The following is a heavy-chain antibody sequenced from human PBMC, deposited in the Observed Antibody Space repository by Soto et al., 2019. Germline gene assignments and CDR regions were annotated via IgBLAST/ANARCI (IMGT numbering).Heavy chain of an antibody. D-gene: IGHD3-3*01. CDR2: ISSSSRRA. V-gene: IGHV3-23*01. CDR1: GFTFGNYG. Sequence: GGSLRLSCETSGFTFGNYGMGWVRQAPGKGLYWVSGISSSSRRAYYADSVRGRFTISRDNSKNTLYLQMDTLRAEDTAVYYCARENGVGGNYYYGMDVWGQGTTVTVSS. CDR3: ARENGVGGNYYYGMDV. J-gene: IGHJ6*02.